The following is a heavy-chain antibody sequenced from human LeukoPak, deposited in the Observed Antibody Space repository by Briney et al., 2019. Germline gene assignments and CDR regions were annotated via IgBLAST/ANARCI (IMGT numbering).Heavy chain of an antibody. V-gene: IGHV4-59*10. D-gene: IGHD3-9*01. Sequence: SETLSLTCAVYGGSFSGYYWSWIRQPPGKGLEWIGRIYTSGSTNYNPSLKSRVTMSVDTSKNQFSLKLSSVTAADTAVYYCAREVNDITDPWGQGTLVTVSS. CDR3: AREVNDITDP. CDR2: IYTSGST. CDR1: GGSFSGYY. J-gene: IGHJ5*02.